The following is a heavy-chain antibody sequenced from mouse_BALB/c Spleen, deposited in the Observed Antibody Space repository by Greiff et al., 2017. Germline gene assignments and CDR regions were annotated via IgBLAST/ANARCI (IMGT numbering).Heavy chain of an antibody. Sequence: EGKLVESGGGLVQPGGSLRLSCATSGFTFTDYYMSWVRQPPGKALEWLGFIRNKANGYTTEYSASVKGRFTISRDNSQSILYLQMNTLRAEDSATYYCARDMRGDGYYFDYWGQGTTLTVSS. J-gene: IGHJ2*01. CDR2: IRNKANGYTT. CDR1: GFTFTDYY. CDR3: ARDMRGDGYYFDY. D-gene: IGHD2-3*01. V-gene: IGHV7-3*02.